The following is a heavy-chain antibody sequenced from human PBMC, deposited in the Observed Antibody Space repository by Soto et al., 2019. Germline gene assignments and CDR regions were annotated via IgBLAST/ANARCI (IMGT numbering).Heavy chain of an antibody. D-gene: IGHD6-19*01. Sequence: PSETLSLTSAVSGGSIRSSNWWSWVRQPPGKGLEWIGEIYHSGSTNYNPSLKSRVTISVDKSKNQFSLKLSSVTAADTAVYYCAREAVEQWLAPTRYFDYWGQGTLVTVSS. V-gene: IGHV4-4*02. CDR1: GGSIRSSNW. CDR2: IYHSGST. CDR3: AREAVEQWLAPTRYFDY. J-gene: IGHJ4*02.